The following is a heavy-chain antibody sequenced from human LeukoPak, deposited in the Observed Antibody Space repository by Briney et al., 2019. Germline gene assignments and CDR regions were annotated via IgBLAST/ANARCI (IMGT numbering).Heavy chain of an antibody. J-gene: IGHJ2*01. CDR1: GFTFSSYS. CDR3: ARGDTAVAHYWYFDL. D-gene: IGHD5-18*01. CDR2: ISSSSSYI. Sequence: GGSLRLSCAASGFTFSSYSMNWVRQAPGKGLEWVSSISSSSSYIYYADSVKGRFTTSRDNAKNSLYLEMNSLRAEDTAVYYCARGDTAVAHYWYFDLWGRGTLVTVSS. V-gene: IGHV3-21*01.